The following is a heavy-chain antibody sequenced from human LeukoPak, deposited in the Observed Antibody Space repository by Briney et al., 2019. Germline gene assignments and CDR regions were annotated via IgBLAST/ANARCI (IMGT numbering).Heavy chain of an antibody. CDR1: GFTFHDYA. J-gene: IGHJ4*02. Sequence: GGSLRLSCAASGFTFHDYAMHWVRQAPGKGLEWVSGISWNSGSIGYADSVKGRFTISRDNAKNSLYLQMNSLRAEDTALYYCARSHYYDSSGYNDYWGQGTLVTVSS. D-gene: IGHD3-22*01. V-gene: IGHV3-9*01. CDR3: ARSHYYDSSGYNDY. CDR2: ISWNSGSI.